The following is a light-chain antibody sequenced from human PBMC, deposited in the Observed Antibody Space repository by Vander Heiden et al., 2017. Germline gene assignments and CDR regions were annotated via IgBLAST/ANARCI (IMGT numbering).Light chain of an antibody. V-gene: IGLV2-23*01. CDR1: SLDVGSYNL. Sequence: QSALTQPASVSGSPGPSITISCTGTSLDVGSYNLVSWYQQHPGKSPKLMLYEESKRRSGVANRFSGSKYGNTASITTSGLQAEDEADYYCCSEEGSSNSVVFGGGTKLTVL. J-gene: IGLJ2*01. CDR2: EES. CDR3: CSEEGSSNSVV.